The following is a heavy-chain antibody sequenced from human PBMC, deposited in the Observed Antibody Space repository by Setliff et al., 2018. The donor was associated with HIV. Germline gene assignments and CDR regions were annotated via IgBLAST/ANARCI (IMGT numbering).Heavy chain of an antibody. V-gene: IGHV4-39*02. CDR2: ISYSGNT. J-gene: IGHJ6*03. Sequence: SETLSLTCSVSGGSISNFYWAWIRQTPGKGLEWIGSISYSGNTYYNPSLKSRVTISVDTSNNQFSLRLSSVTAADTAVYYCARDKGYYYMDVWGKGNPGHRLL. CDR1: GGSISNFY. CDR3: ARDKGYYYMDV.